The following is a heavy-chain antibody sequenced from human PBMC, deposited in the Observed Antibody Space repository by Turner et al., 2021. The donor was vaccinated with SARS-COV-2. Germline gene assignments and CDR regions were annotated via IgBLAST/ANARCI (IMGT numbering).Heavy chain of an antibody. V-gene: IGHV4-39*02. CDR1: GGSISSSSYY. CDR3: ARDLGYPFGGMDV. D-gene: IGHD3-16*01. CDR2: IYYSGST. Sequence: QLQLQESGPGLVKPSETLSLTCTVSGGSISSSSYYWGWIRQPPGKGLEWIGSIYYSGSTYYNPSLKSRVTISVDTSKNQFSLKLSSVTAADTAVYYCARDLGYPFGGMDVWGQGTTVTVSS. J-gene: IGHJ6*02.